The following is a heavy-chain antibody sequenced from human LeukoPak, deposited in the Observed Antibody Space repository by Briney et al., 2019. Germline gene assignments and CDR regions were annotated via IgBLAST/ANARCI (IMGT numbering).Heavy chain of an antibody. CDR1: GGTFSSYA. CDR2: IIPIFGTA. D-gene: IGHD2-2*01. Sequence: SVKVSCKASGGTFSSYAISWVRQAPGQGPEWMGGIIPIFGTANYAQKFQGRVTITADESTSTAYMELSSLRSEDTAVYYCARDSYCSSTSCSNYYYYGMDVWGQGTTVTVSS. CDR3: ARDSYCSSTSCSNYYYYGMDV. J-gene: IGHJ6*02. V-gene: IGHV1-69*13.